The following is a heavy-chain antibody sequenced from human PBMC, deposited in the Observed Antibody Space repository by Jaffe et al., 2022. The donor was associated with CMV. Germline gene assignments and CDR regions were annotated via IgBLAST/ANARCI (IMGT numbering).Heavy chain of an antibody. J-gene: IGHJ4*02. CDR2: IDSDGSST. CDR1: GFIFGDYW. D-gene: IGHD3-3*01. CDR3: AVSTYDFWSGSAMDY. V-gene: IGHV3-74*01. Sequence: EVQLVESGGGLVQPGGSLRLSCTASGFIFGDYWMHWVRQAPGKGLVWVSRIDSDGSSTIYADSVRGRFTISRDNAKKTLYLQMNSLRAEDTAVYYCAVSTYDFWSGSAMDYWGQGTLVTVSS.